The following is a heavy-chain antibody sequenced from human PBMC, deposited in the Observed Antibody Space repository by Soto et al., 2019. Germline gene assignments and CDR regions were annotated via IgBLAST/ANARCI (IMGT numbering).Heavy chain of an antibody. V-gene: IGHV2-5*01. CDR2: IYWNDDK. Sequence: GSGPTLVNPTQTLTLTCTFSGFSLSTSGVGVGWIRQPPGKALEWLALIYWNDDKRYSPSLKSRLTITKDTSKNQVVLTMTNIDPVDTATYYCAHIVRGRLYSSSWYWFDPWGQGTLVTVSS. J-gene: IGHJ5*02. CDR3: AHIVRGRLYSSSWYWFDP. CDR1: GFSLSTSGVG. D-gene: IGHD6-13*01.